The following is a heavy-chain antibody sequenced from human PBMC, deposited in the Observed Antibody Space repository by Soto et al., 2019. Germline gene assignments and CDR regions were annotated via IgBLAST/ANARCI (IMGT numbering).Heavy chain of an antibody. CDR3: ARVVGGYYYGMDV. J-gene: IGHJ6*02. CDR1: GGAISSSNW. CDR2: IYHSGST. V-gene: IGHV4-4*02. Sequence: QVQLQESGPGLVKPSGTLSLTCAVSGGAISSSNWWSWVLQPPGKGLEWIGEIYHSGSTNYNPSLKRRVTISVDKSTNQFSMKLSSVTAADTAVYYCARVVGGYYYGMDVWGQGTTVTVSS. D-gene: IGHD2-2*01.